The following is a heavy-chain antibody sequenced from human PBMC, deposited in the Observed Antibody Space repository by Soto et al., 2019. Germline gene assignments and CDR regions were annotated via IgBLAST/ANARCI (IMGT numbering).Heavy chain of an antibody. CDR2: IYSSGST. Sequence: SETLSLTCTVSVGSISSDYWSWIRQPAGEGLEWIGRIYSSGSTNYNPSLQSRVTMSVDTSKNQFSLKLSSVTAADTAVYYCARHYFDFWSGQSGYYFDYWGQGTLVTVSS. D-gene: IGHD3-3*01. CDR3: ARHYFDFWSGQSGYYFDY. V-gene: IGHV4-4*07. J-gene: IGHJ4*02. CDR1: VGSISSDY.